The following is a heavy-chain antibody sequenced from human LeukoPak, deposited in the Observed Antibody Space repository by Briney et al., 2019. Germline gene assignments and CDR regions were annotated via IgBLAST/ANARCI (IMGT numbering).Heavy chain of an antibody. CDR2: MNPNSGNT. V-gene: IGHV1-8*01. CDR1: GYTFTSYD. Sequence: ASVKVSCKASGYTFTSYDINWVRQATGQGLEWMGWMNPNSGNTGYAQEFQGRVTMTRNTSISTAYMELSSLRSEDTAVYYCVRGQRFYDYVWGSYFSNWFDPWGQGTLVTVSS. D-gene: IGHD3-16*01. J-gene: IGHJ5*02. CDR3: VRGQRFYDYVWGSYFSNWFDP.